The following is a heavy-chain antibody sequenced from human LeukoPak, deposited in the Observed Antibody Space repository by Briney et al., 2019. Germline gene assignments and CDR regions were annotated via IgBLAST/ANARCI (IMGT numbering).Heavy chain of an antibody. CDR1: GGSISSSSYY. V-gene: IGHV4-39*01. Sequence: SETLSLTCTVSGGSISSSSYYWGWIRQPPGKGLEWVGSIYFSGSSYYNPSLKSRVTISVDASKNHFSLKLSSVTAADTAVYYCARQAPGYSYGYVYWGQGTLVTVSS. D-gene: IGHD5-18*01. J-gene: IGHJ4*02. CDR3: ARQAPGYSYGYVY. CDR2: IYFSGSS.